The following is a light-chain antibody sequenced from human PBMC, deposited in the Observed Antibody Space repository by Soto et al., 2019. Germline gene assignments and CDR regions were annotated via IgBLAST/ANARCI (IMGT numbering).Light chain of an antibody. V-gene: IGLV2-14*03. CDR1: SSDVGGFDH. CDR3: NSFTTTNTYV. J-gene: IGLJ1*01. Sequence: QSVLTQPASVSGSPGQSITISCTGASSDVGGFDHVSWYQQHPGKVPRLLIYDVSSRPSGVSDRFSGSKSGNTASLTISGLQAEDEADSYCNSFTTTNTYVFGTGTKLTVL. CDR2: DVS.